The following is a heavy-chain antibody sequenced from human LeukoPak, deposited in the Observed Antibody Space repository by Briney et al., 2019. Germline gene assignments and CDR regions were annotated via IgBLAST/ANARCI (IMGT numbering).Heavy chain of an antibody. CDR1: GGSISSSSYY. D-gene: IGHD1-1*01. Sequence: SETLSLTCTVSGGSISSSSYYWGWIRQPPGKGLEWIGSIYYSGSTCYNPSLKSRVTISVDTSKNQFSLKLSSVTAADTAVYYCARHVPMGTFDYWGQGTLVTVSS. CDR3: ARHVPMGTFDY. CDR2: IYYSGST. V-gene: IGHV4-39*01. J-gene: IGHJ4*02.